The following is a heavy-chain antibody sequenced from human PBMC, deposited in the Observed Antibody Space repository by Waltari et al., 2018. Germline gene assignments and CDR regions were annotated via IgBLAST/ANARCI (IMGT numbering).Heavy chain of an antibody. CDR1: EFIFSNYW. Sequence: EVQLVESGGGLVQPGGSLRVSCTASEFIFSNYWMSWVRQVPGKEPEWVAKIGEDGTEKYYVHSVKGRFTISRDNVKNSLYLEMNSLRAEDTAMYYCTRSGGASAFDIWGQGTMVTVSS. V-gene: IGHV3-7*02. D-gene: IGHD1-1*01. J-gene: IGHJ3*02. CDR3: TRSGGASAFDI. CDR2: IGEDGTEK.